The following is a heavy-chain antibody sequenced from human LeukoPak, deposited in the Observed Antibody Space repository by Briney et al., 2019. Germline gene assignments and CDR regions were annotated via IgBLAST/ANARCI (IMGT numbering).Heavy chain of an antibody. D-gene: IGHD3-10*01. CDR2: ISYDRSNK. V-gene: IGHV3-30*18. CDR3: AKNYGSGSYGYFDY. J-gene: IGHJ4*02. Sequence: PGGSLRLSCAASGFTFSSYGMHWVRQAPGKGLEWVAVISYDRSNKYYADSVKGRFTISRDNSKNTLYLQMNSLRAEDTAVYYCAKNYGSGSYGYFDYWGQGTLVTVPS. CDR1: GFTFSSYG.